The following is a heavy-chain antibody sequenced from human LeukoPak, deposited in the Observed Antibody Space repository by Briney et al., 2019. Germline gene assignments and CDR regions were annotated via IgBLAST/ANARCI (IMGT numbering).Heavy chain of an antibody. D-gene: IGHD5-24*01. CDR1: GFTFSSYA. V-gene: IGHV3-23*01. J-gene: IGHJ6*02. CDR3: AKTSSIARDGYNNNYYYYGMDV. Sequence: GGSLRLSCAASGFTFSSYAMSWVRQAPGKGLEWVSAISGSGGSTYYADSVKGRFTISRDNSKNTLYLQMNSLRAGDTDVYYCAKTSSIARDGYNNNYYYYGMDVWGQGTTVTVSS. CDR2: ISGSGGST.